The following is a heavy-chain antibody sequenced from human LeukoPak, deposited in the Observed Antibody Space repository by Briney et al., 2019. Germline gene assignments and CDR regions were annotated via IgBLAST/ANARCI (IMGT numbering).Heavy chain of an antibody. CDR3: ARGGALTYYCDSSGYYYGYFDY. J-gene: IGHJ4*02. CDR2: IIPIFGTA. Sequence: ASVKVSCKASGGTFSSYAISWVRQAPGQGLEWMGGIIPIFGTANYAQKFQGRVTITTDESTSTAYMELSSLRSEDTAVYYCARGGALTYYCDSSGYYYGYFDYWGQGTLVTVSS. D-gene: IGHD3-22*01. CDR1: GGTFSSYA. V-gene: IGHV1-69*05.